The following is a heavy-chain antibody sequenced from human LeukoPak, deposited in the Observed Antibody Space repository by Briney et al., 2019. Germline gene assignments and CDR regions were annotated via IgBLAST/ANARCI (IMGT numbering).Heavy chain of an antibody. V-gene: IGHV3-23*01. D-gene: IGHD4-17*01. CDR1: GFSFNTYA. CDR3: ARVQRDDFGDYGNDY. CDR2: ISGNGVNT. Sequence: GGSPRLACEASGFSFNTYAMNWVRQAPGKGLEWVSAISGNGVNTHYVDSLKGRFIISRDNSKNTVYLQMSSLIAGDTAVYYCARVQRDDFGDYGNDYWGQGTLVTVSS. J-gene: IGHJ4*02.